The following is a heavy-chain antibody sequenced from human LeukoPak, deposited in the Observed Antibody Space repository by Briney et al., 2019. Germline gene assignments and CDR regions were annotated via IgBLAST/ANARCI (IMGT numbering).Heavy chain of an antibody. D-gene: IGHD2-8*01. Sequence: ASVKVSCKASGYTFTSYDINWVRQATGQGLEWLGWMNPNIGNTGYAQKFQGRVTITRNTSISTAYMELSSLRSEDTAVYYCARAVEDIVLMVYGGDAFDIWGQGTMVTVSS. J-gene: IGHJ3*02. V-gene: IGHV1-8*03. CDR1: GYTFTSYD. CDR2: MNPNIGNT. CDR3: ARAVEDIVLMVYGGDAFDI.